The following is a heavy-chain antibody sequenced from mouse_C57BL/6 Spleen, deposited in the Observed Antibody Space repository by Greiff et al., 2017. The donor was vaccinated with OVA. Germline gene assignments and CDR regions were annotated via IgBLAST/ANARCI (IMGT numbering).Heavy chain of an antibody. V-gene: IGHV5-17*01. CDR1: GFTFSDYG. D-gene: IGHD2-10*01. J-gene: IGHJ1*03. CDR3: ARSPYSYWYFDV. CDR2: ISSGSSTI. Sequence: DVMLVESGGGLVKPGGSLKLSCAASGFTFSDYGMHWVRQAPEKGLEWVAYISSGSSTIYYADTVKGRFTISRDNAKNTLFLQMTSLKAEDTAMYYCARSPYSYWYFDVWGTGTTVTVSS.